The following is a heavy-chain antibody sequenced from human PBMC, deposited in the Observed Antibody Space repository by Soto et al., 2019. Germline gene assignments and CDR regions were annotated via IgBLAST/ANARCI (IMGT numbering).Heavy chain of an antibody. D-gene: IGHD6-13*01. V-gene: IGHV3-33*01. CDR3: ARVGGYSSSWYGGYFDY. CDR2: IWYDGSNK. J-gene: IGHJ4*02. Sequence: QVQLVESGGGVVQPGRSLRLSCAASGFTFSSYGMHWVRQAPGKGLEWVAVIWYDGSNKYYADSVKGRFTISRDNSKNTLYLQMNSLRAEDTAVYYCARVGGYSSSWYGGYFDYWCQGTLVTVSS. CDR1: GFTFSSYG.